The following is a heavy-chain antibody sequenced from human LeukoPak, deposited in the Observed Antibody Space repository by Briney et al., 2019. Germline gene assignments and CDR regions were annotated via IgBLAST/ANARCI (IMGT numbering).Heavy chain of an antibody. Sequence: PGASVKVSCKASGGTFSSYAISWVRQAPGQGLEWMGGIIPIFGTANYAQKFQGRVTITADESTSTAYMELSSLRSEDTAVYYCARVVKRDDYGGNRRYYYYMDVWGKGTTVTVSS. CDR2: IIPIFGTA. D-gene: IGHD4-23*01. J-gene: IGHJ6*03. V-gene: IGHV1-69*01. CDR1: GGTFSSYA. CDR3: ARVVKRDDYGGNRRYYYYMDV.